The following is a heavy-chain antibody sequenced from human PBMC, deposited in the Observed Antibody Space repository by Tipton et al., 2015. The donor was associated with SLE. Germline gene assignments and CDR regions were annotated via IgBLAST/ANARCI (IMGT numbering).Heavy chain of an antibody. Sequence: SLRLSCAASGFTFRSYEMNWVRQAPGKGLEWVSYISISGTTIYYADSVNGRFTISRDNSKNTLYLQMNSLRAEDTAVYYCAREEVFLDAFDIWGQGTMVTVSS. CDR3: AREEVFLDAFDI. CDR2: ISISGTTI. V-gene: IGHV3-48*03. CDR1: GFTFRSYE. J-gene: IGHJ3*02. D-gene: IGHD1-14*01.